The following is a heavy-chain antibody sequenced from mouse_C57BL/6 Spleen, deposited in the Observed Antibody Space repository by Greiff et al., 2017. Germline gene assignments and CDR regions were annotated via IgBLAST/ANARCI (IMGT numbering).Heavy chain of an antibody. D-gene: IGHD2-1*01. J-gene: IGHJ4*01. V-gene: IGHV1-81*01. CDR1: GYTFTSYG. CDR3: ARSVIYYGNYDAMDY. CDR2: IYPRSGNT. Sequence: QVQLQQSGAELARPGASVKLSCKASGYTFTSYGISWVKQRTGQGLEWIGEIYPRSGNTYYNEKFKGKATLTADKSSSTAYMELRSLTSEDSAVYFCARSVIYYGNYDAMDYWGQGTSVTVSS.